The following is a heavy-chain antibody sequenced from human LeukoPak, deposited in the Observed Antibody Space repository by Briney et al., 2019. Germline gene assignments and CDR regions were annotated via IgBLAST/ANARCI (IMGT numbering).Heavy chain of an antibody. CDR3: ARDADGGRYYFDY. V-gene: IGHV1-2*02. Sequence: ASVKVSCKASGYTFTGYYMHWVRQAPGQGLEWMGWINPNSGGTNYAQKFQGRVTITADKSTSTAYMELSSLRSEDTAVYYCARDADGGRYYFDYWGQGTLVTVSS. J-gene: IGHJ4*02. CDR1: GYTFTGYY. CDR2: INPNSGGT.